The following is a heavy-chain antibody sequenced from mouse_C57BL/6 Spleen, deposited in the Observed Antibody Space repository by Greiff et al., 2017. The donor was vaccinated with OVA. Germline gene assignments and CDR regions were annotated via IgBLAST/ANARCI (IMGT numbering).Heavy chain of an antibody. CDR2: IDPSDSET. J-gene: IGHJ2*01. Sequence: VQLQQSGAELVRPGSSVKLSCKASGYTFTSYWMHWVKQRPIQGLEWIGNIDPSDSETHYNQKFKDKATLTVDKSSSTAYMQLSSLTSEDSAVYYCARGWDGGYFDYWGQGTTLTVSS. V-gene: IGHV1-52*01. CDR1: GYTFTSYW. CDR3: ARGWDGGYFDY. D-gene: IGHD4-1*01.